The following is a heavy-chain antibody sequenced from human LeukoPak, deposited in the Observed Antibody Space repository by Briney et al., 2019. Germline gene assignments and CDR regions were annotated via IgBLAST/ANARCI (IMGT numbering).Heavy chain of an antibody. CDR2: ISGSGGST. V-gene: IGHV3-23*01. CDR1: GFTFSSYA. J-gene: IGHJ4*02. Sequence: GGSLRLSCAASGFTFSSYAMSWVRPAPGKGLEWVSAISGSGGSTYYADSVKGRFTIYRDNSKNTLYLRMNSLRAEDTAVYYCAKEWLWFGESGIDYWGQGTLVTVSS. CDR3: AKEWLWFGESGIDY. D-gene: IGHD3-10*01.